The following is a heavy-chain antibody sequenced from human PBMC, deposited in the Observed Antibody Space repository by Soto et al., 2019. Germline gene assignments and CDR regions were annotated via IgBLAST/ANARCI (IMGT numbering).Heavy chain of an antibody. V-gene: IGHV1-69*01. CDR1: GGTFSSYA. Sequence: QVQLVQSGAEVKKPGSSVKVSCKASGGTFSSYAISWVRQAPGQGLEWMGGIIPIFGTANYAQKFQGRVTITADESTSTAYMELSSLRSEDTAMYYCARDRGVSASGSYYGVDYWGQGTLVTVSS. CDR2: IIPIFGTA. J-gene: IGHJ4*02. D-gene: IGHD1-26*01. CDR3: ARDRGVSASGSYYGVDY.